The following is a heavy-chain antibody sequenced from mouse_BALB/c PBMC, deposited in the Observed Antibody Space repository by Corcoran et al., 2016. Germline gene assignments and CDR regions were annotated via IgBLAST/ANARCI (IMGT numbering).Heavy chain of an antibody. V-gene: IGHV8-12*01. CDR2: IYWDDDK. CDR1: GFSLSTFGMG. J-gene: IGHJ4*01. Sequence: QVTLKESGPGILQPSQTLSLTCSFSGFSLSTFGMGVSWIRQPSGKGLEWLAHIYWDDDKRYNPSLKSRLTISKDTSRNQVFLKITSVDTADTATYYCARSYAMDYWGQGTSVTVSS. CDR3: ARSYAMDY.